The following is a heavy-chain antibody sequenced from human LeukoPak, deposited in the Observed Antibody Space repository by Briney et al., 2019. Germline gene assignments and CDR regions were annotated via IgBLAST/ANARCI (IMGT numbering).Heavy chain of an antibody. J-gene: IGHJ5*02. V-gene: IGHV3-9*01. CDR1: GFTFDDYA. Sequence: GGSLRLSCAASGFTFDDYAMHWVRQAPGKGLEWVSGISWNSGSIGYADSVKGRFTISRDNAKNSLYLQMNSLRAEDTALYYCAKDSGFWSGSSGWDIRLDPWGQGTLVTVSS. CDR3: AKDSGFWSGSSGWDIRLDP. D-gene: IGHD3-3*01. CDR2: ISWNSGSI.